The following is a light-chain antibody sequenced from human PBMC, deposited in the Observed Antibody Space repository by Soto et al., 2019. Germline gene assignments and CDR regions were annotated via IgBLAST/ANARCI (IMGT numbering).Light chain of an antibody. V-gene: IGLV2-14*01. J-gene: IGLJ2*01. CDR3: SSYTSSSTVV. CDR2: DVS. CDR1: SSDVGGYNY. Sequence: QSALTQPASVSGSPGQSITIACTGTSSDVGGYNYVSWYQQHPGKAPKLMLYDVSNRPSRVSNRVSGSKSGNTASLTISGLQAEDEADYYCSSYTSSSTVVFGEGTKVTAL.